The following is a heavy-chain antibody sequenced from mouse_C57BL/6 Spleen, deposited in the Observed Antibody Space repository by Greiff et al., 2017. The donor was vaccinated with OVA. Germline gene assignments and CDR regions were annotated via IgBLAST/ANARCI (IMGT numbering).Heavy chain of an antibody. Sequence: EVQLQQSGPELVKPGDSVKISCKASGYSFTGYFMNWVMQSHGKSLEWIGRINPYNGDTFYNQKFKGKATLTVDKSSSTAHMELRSLTSEDSAVYYGARDYYGSSPSAMDYWGQGTSVTVSS. CDR3: ARDYYGSSPSAMDY. J-gene: IGHJ4*01. CDR2: INPYNGDT. CDR1: GYSFTGYF. V-gene: IGHV1-20*01. D-gene: IGHD1-1*01.